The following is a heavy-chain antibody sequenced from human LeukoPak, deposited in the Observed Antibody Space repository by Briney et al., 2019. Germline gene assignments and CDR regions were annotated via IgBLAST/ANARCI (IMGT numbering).Heavy chain of an antibody. D-gene: IGHD5-24*01. CDR3: ARDPSLMGVSTYYFDY. Sequence: GRSLRLSCAASGFTFSSYAMHWVRQAPGKGLEWVAVISYDGSNKYYADSVKGRFIISRDNSKNTLYLQMNSLRAEDTAVYYCARDPSLMGVSTYYFDYWGQGTLVTVSS. J-gene: IGHJ4*02. CDR1: GFTFSSYA. CDR2: ISYDGSNK. V-gene: IGHV3-30-3*01.